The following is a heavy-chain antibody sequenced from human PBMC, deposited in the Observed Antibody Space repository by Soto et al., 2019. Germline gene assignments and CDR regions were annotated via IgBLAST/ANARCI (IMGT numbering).Heavy chain of an antibody. J-gene: IGHJ4*02. CDR2: ISITSSYI. V-gene: IGHV3-21*01. CDR3: AAGIADYYDSSGYYAY. CDR1: GITFSTYS. Sequence: GSLRLSCAASGITFSTYSMNWVRQAPGKGLEWVSSISITSSYIYYADSLKGRFTVSRDNAKNTLYLQMNSLRAEDTAVYYCAAGIADYYDSSGYYAYWGQGXLVTVYS. D-gene: IGHD3-22*01.